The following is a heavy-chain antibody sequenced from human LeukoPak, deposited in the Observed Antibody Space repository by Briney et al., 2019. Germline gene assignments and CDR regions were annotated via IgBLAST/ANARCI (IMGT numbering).Heavy chain of an antibody. Sequence: GGSLRLSCAASGFTFSSYAIYWVRQAPGKGLEWVSGISGSGGITYFADPVKGRFTISRDNSKNTVYLQMNSLRVEDTAVYYCAKTTTGYSSGRYPGWPVDYWGQGTLVTVSS. CDR3: AKTTTGYSSGRYPGWPVDY. V-gene: IGHV3-23*01. CDR1: GFTFSSYA. D-gene: IGHD6-19*01. J-gene: IGHJ4*02. CDR2: ISGSGGIT.